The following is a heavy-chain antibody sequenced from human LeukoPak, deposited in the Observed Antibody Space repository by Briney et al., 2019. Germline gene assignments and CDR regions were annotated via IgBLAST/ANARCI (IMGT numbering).Heavy chain of an antibody. CDR2: INHSGST. D-gene: IGHD2-2*02. CDR3: ARASRCSSTSCYNPHYGMDV. Sequence: SETLSLTCAVYGGSFSGYYWSWIRQPPGKGLEWIGEINHSGSTNYSPSLKSRVTISVDTSKNQFSLNLSSVTAADTAVYYCARASRCSSTSCYNPHYGMDVWGQGTTVTVSS. V-gene: IGHV4-34*01. J-gene: IGHJ6*02. CDR1: GGSFSGYY.